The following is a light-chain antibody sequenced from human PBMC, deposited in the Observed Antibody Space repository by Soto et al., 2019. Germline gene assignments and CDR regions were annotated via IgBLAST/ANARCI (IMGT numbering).Light chain of an antibody. CDR2: GES. CDR3: QKSFSTPRT. Sequence: QMTQSPSTLSASVGDRVTITCRASQTISTYLNWYQQKPGKAPKLLIYGESSLQSGVPSRLSGSGSGTDLNLTISSLQPEDFGTYYCQKSFSTPRTCGQGTKVDI. V-gene: IGKV1-39*01. CDR1: QTISTY. J-gene: IGKJ1*01.